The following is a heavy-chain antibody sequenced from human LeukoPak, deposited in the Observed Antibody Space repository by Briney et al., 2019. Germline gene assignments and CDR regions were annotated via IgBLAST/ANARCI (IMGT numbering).Heavy chain of an antibody. J-gene: IGHJ4*02. CDR2: ISGSGGST. CDR3: AKDPEEGGFDY. CDR1: GFTLSSYA. V-gene: IGHV3-23*01. Sequence: GGSLRLSCAASGFTLSSYAMSGVRQAPGKGLEWVSAISGSGGSTYYADSVKGRFTISRDNSKNTLYLQMNSLRAEDTAVYYCAKDPEEGGFDYWGQGTLVTVSS. D-gene: IGHD3-16*01.